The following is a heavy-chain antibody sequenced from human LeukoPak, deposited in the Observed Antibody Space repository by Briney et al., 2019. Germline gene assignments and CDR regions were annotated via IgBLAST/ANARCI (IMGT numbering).Heavy chain of an antibody. V-gene: IGHV1-3*01. CDR2: TNGATGNT. J-gene: IGHJ4*02. Sequence: ASVKVSCMASGYTFTDYALHWVRQAPGQSLEWMGWTNGATGNTRFSQDFHGRLTITIDTSASTAFLDLSSLRSGDTSVYYCARSPGGNARTWLDYWGQGTLVTVSS. CDR1: GYTFTDYA. D-gene: IGHD4-23*01. CDR3: ARSPGGNARTWLDY.